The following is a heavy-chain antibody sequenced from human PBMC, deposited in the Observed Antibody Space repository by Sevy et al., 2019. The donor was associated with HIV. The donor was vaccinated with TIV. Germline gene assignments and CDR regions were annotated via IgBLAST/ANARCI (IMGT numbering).Heavy chain of an antibody. CDR3: ARDPSNYYGSGGDY. CDR1: GFTFSSYS. J-gene: IGHJ4*02. CDR2: ISSSSNYI. V-gene: IGHV3-21*01. Sequence: GGSLRLSCAASGFTFSSYSMNWVRQAPGKGLEWVSSISSSSNYIYYADSVKGRFTISRDNAKNSLYLQMNSLRAEDTAVYYCARDPSNYYGSGGDYWGQGTLVTASS. D-gene: IGHD3-10*01.